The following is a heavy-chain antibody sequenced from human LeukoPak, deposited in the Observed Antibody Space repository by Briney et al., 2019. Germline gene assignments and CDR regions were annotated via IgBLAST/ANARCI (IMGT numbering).Heavy chain of an antibody. CDR2: ISWNSGSI. CDR3: AKDRSSSWRMSYFGY. J-gene: IGHJ4*02. Sequence: PGGSLRLSCAASGFTFYDYAMHWVRQAPGKGLEWVSGISWNSGSIVYADSVKGRFTISRDNAKNSLYLQVKSLRPEDMAFYYCAKDRSSSWRMSYFGYWGQGTLVTVSS. V-gene: IGHV3-9*03. D-gene: IGHD6-13*01. CDR1: GFTFYDYA.